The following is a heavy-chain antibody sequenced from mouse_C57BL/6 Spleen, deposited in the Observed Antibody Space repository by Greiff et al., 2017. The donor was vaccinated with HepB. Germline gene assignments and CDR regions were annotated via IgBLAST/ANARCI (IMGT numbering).Heavy chain of an antibody. CDR1: GYTFTSYW. CDR2: IDPSDSYT. D-gene: IGHD4-1*01. Sequence: VQLQQPGAELVMPGASVKLSCKASGYTFTSYWMHWVKQRPGQGLEWIGEIDPSDSYTNYNQKFKGKSTLTVDKSSSTAYMQLSSLTSEDSAVYYCARKKTGTMYFDVWGTGTTVTVSS. V-gene: IGHV1-69*01. CDR3: ARKKTGTMYFDV. J-gene: IGHJ1*03.